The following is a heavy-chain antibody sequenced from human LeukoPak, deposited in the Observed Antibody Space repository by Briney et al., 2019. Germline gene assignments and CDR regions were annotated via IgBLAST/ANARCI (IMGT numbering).Heavy chain of an antibody. V-gene: IGHV4-59*05. CDR2: IYYSGST. J-gene: IGHJ3*02. CDR3: ANTYSSGWYGIGAFDI. CDR1: GGSISSYY. D-gene: IGHD6-19*01. Sequence: PSETLSLTCTVSGGSISSYYWSWLRQPPGKGLEWIGSIYYSGSTYYNPSLKSRVTISVDTSKNQFSLKLSSVTAADTAVYYCANTYSSGWYGIGAFDIWGQGTMVTVSS.